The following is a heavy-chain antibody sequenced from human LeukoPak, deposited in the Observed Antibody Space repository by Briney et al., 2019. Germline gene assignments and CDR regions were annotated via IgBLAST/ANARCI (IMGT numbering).Heavy chain of an antibody. CDR2: ISSNGGST. Sequence: GGSLRLSCSASGFTFCSYAMHWVGQAPGEGLEYVSAISSNGGSTYYADSVKGRFTISRDNSKNTLYLQMSSLRAEDTAVYYCMKENSYDFWSGYQGWFDPWGQGTLVTVSA. V-gene: IGHV3-64D*06. CDR1: GFTFCSYA. D-gene: IGHD3-3*01. J-gene: IGHJ5*02. CDR3: MKENSYDFWSGYQGWFDP.